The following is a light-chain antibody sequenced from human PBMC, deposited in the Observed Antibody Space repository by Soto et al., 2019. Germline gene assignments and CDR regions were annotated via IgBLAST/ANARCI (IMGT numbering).Light chain of an antibody. CDR1: TGSVKSGYY. J-gene: IGLJ2*01. Sequence: QTVLTDEPSLTLSPGCTVTLTFASSTGSVKSGYYPNWFQQKPGQAHRSLIYITSNKHSWTPARFSGSLLGGNAALTLSGLQPEDEAEYYCLLYYGGAQLVFGGGTKVTVL. V-gene: IGLV7-43*01. CDR2: ITS. CDR3: LLYYGGAQLV.